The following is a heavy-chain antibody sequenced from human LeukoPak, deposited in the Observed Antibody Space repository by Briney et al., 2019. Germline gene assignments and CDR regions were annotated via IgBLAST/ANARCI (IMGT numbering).Heavy chain of an antibody. J-gene: IGHJ4*02. D-gene: IGHD3-22*01. CDR1: GGTFSSYA. CDR2: IIPIFGTA. CDR3: APMDSSGYSDY. Sequence: SVKVSCKASGGTFSSYAISWVRQAPGQGLEWTGGIIPIFGTANYAQKFQGRVTITADESTSTAYMELSSLRSEDTAVYYCAPMDSSGYSDYWGQGTLVTVSS. V-gene: IGHV1-69*13.